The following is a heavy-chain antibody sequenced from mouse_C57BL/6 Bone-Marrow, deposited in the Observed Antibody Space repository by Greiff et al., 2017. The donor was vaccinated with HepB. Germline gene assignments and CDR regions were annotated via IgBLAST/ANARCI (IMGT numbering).Heavy chain of an antibody. CDR3: ARYGYYGSRGNFDY. V-gene: IGHV7-3*01. CDR2: IRNKANGYTT. CDR1: GFTFTDYY. J-gene: IGHJ2*01. D-gene: IGHD1-1*01. Sequence: EVQLVESGGGLVQPGGSLSLSCAASGFTFTDYYMSWVRQPPGKALEWLGFIRNKANGYTTEYSASVKGRFTISRDNSQSILYLQMNALRAEDSATYYCARYGYYGSRGNFDYWGQGTTLTVSS.